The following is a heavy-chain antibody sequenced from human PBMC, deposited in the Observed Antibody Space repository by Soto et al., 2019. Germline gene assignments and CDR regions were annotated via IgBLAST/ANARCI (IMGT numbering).Heavy chain of an antibody. Sequence: QVQLVESGGGVVQPGRSLRVSCAASGFSFSSSGMHWVRQAPGKGLEWVAVISYDGVNNYYGDSVKGRVTVSRDNSKNTVFLQMNSLRPDDTAMYYCAKDSDSGGFDSWGQGTLVTVSS. D-gene: IGHD2-15*01. CDR2: ISYDGVNN. V-gene: IGHV3-30*18. CDR1: GFSFSSSG. J-gene: IGHJ4*02. CDR3: AKDSDSGGFDS.